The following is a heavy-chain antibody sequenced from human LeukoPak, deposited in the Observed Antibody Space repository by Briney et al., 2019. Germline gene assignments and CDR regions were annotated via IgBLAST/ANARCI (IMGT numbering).Heavy chain of an antibody. V-gene: IGHV3-7*03. J-gene: IGHJ4*02. CDR2: IKEDGSKK. D-gene: IGHD3-22*01. CDR3: ATPLDYYDSSGYHQGGD. Sequence: PGGSLRLSCAASGFTFDDYGMTWVRQAPGKGLEWVANIKEDGSKKNYVDSVKGRFTISRDNTKNSLYLQMNSLRAEDTAVYYCATPLDYYDSSGYHQGGDWGQGTLVTVFS. CDR1: GFTFDDYG.